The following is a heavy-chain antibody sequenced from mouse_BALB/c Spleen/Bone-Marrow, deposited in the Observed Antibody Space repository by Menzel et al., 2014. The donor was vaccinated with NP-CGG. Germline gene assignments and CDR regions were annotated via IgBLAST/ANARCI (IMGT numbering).Heavy chain of an antibody. CDR2: ISYSGST. Sequence: EVQLQQSGPSLVKPSQTLSLTCSVTGDSITSGYWNWIRKLPGNKLEYMGYISYSGSTYYNPSLKSRISITRDTSKNXYYLYLISVTTEDTATYYCARQRYEYYYAMDYWGQGTSVTVSS. J-gene: IGHJ4*01. CDR1: GDSITSGY. D-gene: IGHD2-14*01. V-gene: IGHV3-8*02. CDR3: ARQRYEYYYAMDY.